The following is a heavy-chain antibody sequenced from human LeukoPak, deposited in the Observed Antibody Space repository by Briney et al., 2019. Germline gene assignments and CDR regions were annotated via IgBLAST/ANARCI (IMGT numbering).Heavy chain of an antibody. Sequence: GGSLRLSCAASGFIFSNAWMSWVRQAPGKGLEWVGRIKSKTDGGTTDYAAPVKGRFTISRDDSKNTLYLQMNSLKTEDTAVYYCTTVDYYDSSGYYYVDYFDYWGQGTLVTVSS. J-gene: IGHJ4*02. CDR3: TTVDYYDSSGYYYVDYFDY. CDR2: IKSKTDGGTT. D-gene: IGHD3-22*01. V-gene: IGHV3-15*01. CDR1: GFIFSNAW.